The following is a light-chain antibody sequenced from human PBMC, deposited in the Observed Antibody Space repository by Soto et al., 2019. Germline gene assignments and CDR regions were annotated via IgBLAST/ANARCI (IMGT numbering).Light chain of an antibody. CDR3: QQYNNWPPIT. V-gene: IGKV3-15*01. Sequence: EVVLTQSPGTLSLSPRDSATLSCMASQSVSSNVAWYQQKPGQAPRLLIYGASTRATGIPARFSGSGSGTEFTLTISSLQSEDFAVYYCQQYNNWPPITFGQGTRLEIK. CDR1: QSVSSN. CDR2: GAS. J-gene: IGKJ5*01.